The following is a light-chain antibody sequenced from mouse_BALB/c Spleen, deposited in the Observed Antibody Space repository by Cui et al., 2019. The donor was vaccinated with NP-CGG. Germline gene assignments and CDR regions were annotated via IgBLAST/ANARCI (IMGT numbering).Light chain of an antibody. V-gene: IGLV1*01. CDR3: ALWYSNHWV. Sequence: QAVVTQESALTTSPGETVTLTCRSSTGAVTTSNYANWVQEKPDHLFTGLIGGTNNRTPGVPARFSGSLIGDKAAPTITGAQTEDEAIYFRALWYSNHWVFGGGTKLTVL. CDR2: GTN. CDR1: TGAVTTSNY. J-gene: IGLJ1*01.